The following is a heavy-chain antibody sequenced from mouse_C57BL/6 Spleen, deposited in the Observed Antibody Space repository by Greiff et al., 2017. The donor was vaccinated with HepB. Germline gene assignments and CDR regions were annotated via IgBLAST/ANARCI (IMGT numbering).Heavy chain of an antibody. CDR2: ISSGGDYI. V-gene: IGHV5-9-1*02. Sequence: EVQVVESGEGLVKPGGSLKLSCAASGFTFSSYAMSWVRQTPEKRLEWVAYISSGGDYIYYADTVKGRFTISRDNARNTLYLQMSSLKSEDTAMYYCTFYDGYFYAMDYWGQGTSVTVSS. CDR3: TFYDGYFYAMDY. J-gene: IGHJ4*01. CDR1: GFTFSSYA. D-gene: IGHD2-3*01.